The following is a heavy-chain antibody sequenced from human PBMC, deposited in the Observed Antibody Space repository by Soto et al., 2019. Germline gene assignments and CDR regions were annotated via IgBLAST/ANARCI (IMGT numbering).Heavy chain of an antibody. CDR1: GYTFTSYY. D-gene: IGHD3-10*01. J-gene: IGHJ3*02. CDR3: ARPPSYGSRSHDAFDI. CDR2: INPSGGST. V-gene: IGHV1-46*01. Sequence: RASVKVSCKASGYTFTSYYMHWVRQAPGQGLEWMGIINPSGGSTSYAQKFQGRVTMTRDTSTSTVYMELSSLRSEDTAVYYCARPPSYGSRSHDAFDIWGQGTMVTVSS.